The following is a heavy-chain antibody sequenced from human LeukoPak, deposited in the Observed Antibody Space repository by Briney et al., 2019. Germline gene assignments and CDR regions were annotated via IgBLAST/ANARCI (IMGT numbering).Heavy chain of an antibody. CDR2: TYYRSKWYN. CDR3: ARYDSATGHFDY. V-gene: IGHV6-1*01. J-gene: IGHJ4*02. D-gene: IGHD6-13*01. Sequence: SQALSLTCALSGDSVSSNSAAWNWIRQSPSRGLEWLGRTYYRSKWYNDYAVSVKSRITINPDTSRNQFSLQLNSVTPEDTAVYYCARYDSATGHFDYWGQGTLVTVSS. CDR1: GDSVSSNSAA.